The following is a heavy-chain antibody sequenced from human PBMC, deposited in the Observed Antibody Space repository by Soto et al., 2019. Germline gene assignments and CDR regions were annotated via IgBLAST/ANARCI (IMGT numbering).Heavy chain of an antibody. CDR3: ARDPPYDYDGRGNSPIYSHS. D-gene: IGHD3-22*01. V-gene: IGHV1-69*13. J-gene: IGHJ4*02. CDR2: IIPIFGTT. CDR1: GGTFSSYA. Sequence: ASVKVSCKASGGTFSSYAISWVRQAPGQGLEWMGGIIPIFGTTNYAQKFQGRVTITADESTSTAYMELSSLRSEDTAVYYCARDPPYDYDGRGNSPIYSHSRGQGPLVTVS.